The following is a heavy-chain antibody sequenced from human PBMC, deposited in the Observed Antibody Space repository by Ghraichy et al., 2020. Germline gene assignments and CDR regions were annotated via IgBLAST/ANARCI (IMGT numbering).Heavy chain of an antibody. D-gene: IGHD6-6*01. CDR3: ARDYSSSSAFDI. J-gene: IGHJ3*02. CDR2: ISYSGST. CDR1: GGSIRSYY. Sequence: SETLSLTCTVSGGSIRSYYWSWIRQPPGKGLEWIGYISYSGSTNYNPSLKSRVTLSVDTSKNKFSLKLRSVTAADTAVYYCARDYSSSSAFDIWGQGTMVTVSS. V-gene: IGHV4-59*01.